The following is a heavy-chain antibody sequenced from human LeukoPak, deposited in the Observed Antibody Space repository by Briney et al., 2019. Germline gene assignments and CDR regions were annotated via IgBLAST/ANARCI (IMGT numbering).Heavy chain of an antibody. CDR1: GFTFSSYA. J-gene: IGHJ4*02. CDR2: ISYDGSNK. Sequence: GGSLRLSCAASGFTFSSYAMHWVRQAPGKGLEWVAVISYDGSNKYYADSVKGRFTISRDNSKNTLYLQMNSLRAEDTAVYYCARVYTYSSSPPDYWGQGTLVTVSS. CDR3: ARVYTYSSSPPDY. V-gene: IGHV3-30-3*01. D-gene: IGHD6-6*01.